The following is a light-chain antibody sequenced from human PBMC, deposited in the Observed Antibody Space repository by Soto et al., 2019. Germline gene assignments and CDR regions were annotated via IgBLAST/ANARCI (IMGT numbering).Light chain of an antibody. J-gene: IGKJ1*01. CDR2: DAS. CDR3: QQYKSYSPRT. Sequence: DIQMTQSPSTLSASVGDRVTITCRASQSISSWLAWYQQKPGKAPKLLIYDASSLESGVPSSFSGSGSGTEFTLAISSLQPDDFATYYCQQYKSYSPRTFGRGTKVDIK. CDR1: QSISSW. V-gene: IGKV1-5*01.